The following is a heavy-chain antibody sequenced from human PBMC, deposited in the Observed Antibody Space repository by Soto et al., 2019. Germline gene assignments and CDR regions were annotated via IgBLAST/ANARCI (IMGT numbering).Heavy chain of an antibody. CDR1: GGSISSSSYY. Sequence: SETLSLTCTVSGGSISSSSYYWGWIRQPPGKGLEWIGSIYYSGSTYYNPSLKSRVTISVDTSKNHFSLKLSSVTAADTAVYYCATQEVGGSYVYPFDPSGQVRLVIVSS. D-gene: IGHD1-26*01. V-gene: IGHV4-39*02. CDR3: ATQEVGGSYVYPFDP. J-gene: IGHJ5*02. CDR2: IYYSGST.